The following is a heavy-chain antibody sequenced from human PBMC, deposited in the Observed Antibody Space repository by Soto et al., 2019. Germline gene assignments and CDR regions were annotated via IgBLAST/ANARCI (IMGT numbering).Heavy chain of an antibody. J-gene: IGHJ6*02. CDR3: ARTYYGSGRGSYYYGMDV. D-gene: IGHD3-10*01. CDR1: GGSISSSNW. V-gene: IGHV4-4*02. CDR2: IYHSGST. Sequence: QVQLQESGPGLVKPSGTLSLTCAVSGGSISSSNWWIWVRQPPGKGLEWIGEIYHSGSTNYNPSLKSRVTISVDKSKNQFSLKLSSVTAADTAVYYCARTYYGSGRGSYYYGMDVWGQETTVTVSS.